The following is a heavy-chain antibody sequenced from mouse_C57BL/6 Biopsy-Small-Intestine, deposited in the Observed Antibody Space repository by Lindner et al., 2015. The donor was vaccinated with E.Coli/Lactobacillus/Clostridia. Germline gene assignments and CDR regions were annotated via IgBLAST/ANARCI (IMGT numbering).Heavy chain of an antibody. Sequence: SVKVSCKASGYTFTSSGLTWVRQAPGQGLEWMGWISPSNGRTNYAQKIKGRVTMTTDTSTSTAYMELRSLSSDDTAVYYCAKGGYGDGYHWGQGTLVTVS. CDR3: AKGGYGDGYH. D-gene: IGHD1-2*01. CDR1: GYTFTSSG. J-gene: IGHJ3*01. CDR2: ISPSNGRT. V-gene: IGHV1-55*01.